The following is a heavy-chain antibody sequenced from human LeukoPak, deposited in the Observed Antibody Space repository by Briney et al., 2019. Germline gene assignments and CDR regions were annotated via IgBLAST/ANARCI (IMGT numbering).Heavy chain of an antibody. CDR3: ARFWSGYLPDY. D-gene: IGHD3-3*01. V-gene: IGHV1-18*01. CDR1: GYTFNTYD. J-gene: IGHJ4*02. Sequence: ASVKVSCKASGYTFNTYDISWVRQAPGQGLEWMGWITTYNGNTNYAEKLQDRVTMTTDTSTSTAYMELKSLRSDDTAVYYCARFWSGYLPDYWGQGTLVDVSS. CDR2: ITTYNGNT.